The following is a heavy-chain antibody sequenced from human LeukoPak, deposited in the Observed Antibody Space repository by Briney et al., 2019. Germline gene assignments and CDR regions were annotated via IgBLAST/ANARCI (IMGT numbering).Heavy chain of an antibody. CDR1: GFTFSSYG. CDR2: IWYDGSNK. Sequence: GRSLRLSCAASGFTFSSYGMHWVRQAPGKGLEWVAVIWYDGSNKYYADSVKGRFTISRDNSKNTLYLQMNSLRAEDTAVYYCAKEMWNDGAFDIWGQGTMVTVSS. D-gene: IGHD1-1*01. CDR3: AKEMWNDGAFDI. J-gene: IGHJ3*02. V-gene: IGHV3-33*06.